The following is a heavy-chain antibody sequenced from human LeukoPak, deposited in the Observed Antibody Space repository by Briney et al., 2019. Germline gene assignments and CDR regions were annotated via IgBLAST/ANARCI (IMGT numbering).Heavy chain of an antibody. CDR2: IYYSGST. V-gene: IGHV4-39*07. D-gene: IGHD5-18*01. J-gene: IGHJ2*01. CDR1: GGSISSSSYY. Sequence: SETLSLTCTVSGGSISSSSYYWGWIRQPPGKGLEWIGSIYYSGSTYYNPSLKSRVTISVDTSKNQFSLKLSSVTAADTAVYYCARGRYSYSRWVDWYFDLWGRGTLVTVSS. CDR3: ARGRYSYSRWVDWYFDL.